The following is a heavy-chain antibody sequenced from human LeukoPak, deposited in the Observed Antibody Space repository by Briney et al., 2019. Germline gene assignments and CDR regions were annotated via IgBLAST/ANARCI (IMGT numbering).Heavy chain of an antibody. CDR3: ARTLRNSWGGDAFDI. CDR2: INHSGST. D-gene: IGHD3-9*01. Sequence: SETLSLTCAVYGGSFSGYYWSWIRQPPGEGLEWIGEINHSGSTNYNPSLKSRVTISVDTSKNQFSLKLSSVTAADTAVYYCARTLRNSWGGDAFDIWGQGTMVTVSS. J-gene: IGHJ3*02. CDR1: GGSFSGYY. V-gene: IGHV4-34*01.